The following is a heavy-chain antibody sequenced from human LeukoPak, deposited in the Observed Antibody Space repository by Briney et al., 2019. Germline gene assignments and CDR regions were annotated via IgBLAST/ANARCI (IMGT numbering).Heavy chain of an antibody. CDR1: GFTFSTYG. V-gene: IGHV3-30*18. CDR3: AKDLLIRQWLVPFDY. J-gene: IGHJ4*02. CDR2: ISYDGRNK. Sequence: PGRSLRLSCAASGFTFSTYGMHWVRQAPGKGLEWVAVISYDGRNKFYADSVEGRFTISRDNSKNTLYLQMNSLRAEDTAVYYCAKDLLIRQWLVPFDYWGQGTLVTVSS. D-gene: IGHD6-19*01.